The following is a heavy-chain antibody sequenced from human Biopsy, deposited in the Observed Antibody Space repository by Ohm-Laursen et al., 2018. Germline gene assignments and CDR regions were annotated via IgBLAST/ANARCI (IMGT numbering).Heavy chain of an antibody. CDR1: GVSISRSSYY. J-gene: IGHJ4*02. CDR2: IYYSGST. D-gene: IGHD3-10*01. Sequence: SETLSLTCTVTGVSISRSSYYWDWLRQPPGKGLEWIGSIYYSGSTYYNPSLKSRVTISAQRPKNHFSLKLTSGTAADTAMYYCARQEFATSPLDYWGQGSLVTVSS. V-gene: IGHV4-39*01. CDR3: ARQEFATSPLDY.